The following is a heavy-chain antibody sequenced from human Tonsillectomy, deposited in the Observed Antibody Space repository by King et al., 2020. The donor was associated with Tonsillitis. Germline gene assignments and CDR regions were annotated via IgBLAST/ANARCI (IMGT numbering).Heavy chain of an antibody. CDR1: GYTFTSYD. D-gene: IGHD6-19*01. Sequence: QLVQSGAEVKKPGASVKVSCKASGYTFTSYDINWVRQATGQGLEWMGWMNPNSGNTCYAQKFQCRVTMTRNTSISTAYMELSSLRSEDTAGYYCAREGHEQGLVGYNWFDPWGQGSLVTVSS. V-gene: IGHV1-8*01. CDR3: AREGHEQGLVGYNWFDP. J-gene: IGHJ5*02. CDR2: MNPNSGNT.